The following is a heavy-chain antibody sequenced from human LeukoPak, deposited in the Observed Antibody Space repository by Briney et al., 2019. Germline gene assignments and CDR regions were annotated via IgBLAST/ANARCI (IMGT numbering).Heavy chain of an antibody. CDR2: SYYSGST. D-gene: IGHD3-3*01. CDR1: GGSISSGGYW. Sequence: SETLSLTCTVSGGSISSGGYWWSWIRQHPGEGLEWIGYSYYSGSTYYNPSLRSRVTILVDTSKNQFSLKLSSLKAADTAVYYCARAILTASGYVWYFDLWGRGTLVTVSS. V-gene: IGHV4-31*03. CDR3: ARAILTASGYVWYFDL. J-gene: IGHJ2*01.